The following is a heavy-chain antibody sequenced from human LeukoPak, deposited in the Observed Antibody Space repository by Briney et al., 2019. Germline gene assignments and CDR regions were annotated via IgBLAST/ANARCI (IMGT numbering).Heavy chain of an antibody. CDR1: GGSSRDDI. D-gene: IGHD1-14*01. CDR3: ARNRDWYWFFDL. CDR2: IYMNGIA. J-gene: IGHJ2*01. Sequence: SETLSLTCSVSGGSSRDDIWNWIRPPAGKGLEWIGRIYMNGIANYNPSLKSRVTMSLDTSNNQFSLNLYSVTAADTAVYYCARNRDWYWFFDLWGRGTLVTVSS. V-gene: IGHV4-4*07.